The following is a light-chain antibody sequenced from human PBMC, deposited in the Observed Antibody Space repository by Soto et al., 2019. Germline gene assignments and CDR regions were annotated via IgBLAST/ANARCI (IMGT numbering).Light chain of an antibody. CDR1: QSVSSSY. J-gene: IGKJ4*01. CDR3: QQYGSSPLT. V-gene: IGKV3-20*01. CDR2: GAS. Sequence: EIVLTQSPGTLSFARGERATLACMASQSVSSSYLAWYQQKPGQAPRLLIYGASSRATGIPDRFSGSGSGTDFTLTISRLEPEDFAVYYCQQYGSSPLTFGGGTKVDIK.